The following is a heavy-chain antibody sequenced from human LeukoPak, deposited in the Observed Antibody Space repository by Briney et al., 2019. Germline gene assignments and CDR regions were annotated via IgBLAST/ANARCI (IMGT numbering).Heavy chain of an antibody. Sequence: ASVKVSCKASGGTFSRYAISWVRQAPGQGLEWRGWIIPILGIANYAQKFQGRVTITADKSTSTAYMELSSLRSEDTAVYYCARGGTMVRGVIDYCGQGTLVTVSS. J-gene: IGHJ4*02. D-gene: IGHD3-10*01. CDR1: GGTFSRYA. CDR2: IIPILGIA. V-gene: IGHV1-69*04. CDR3: ARGGTMVRGVIDY.